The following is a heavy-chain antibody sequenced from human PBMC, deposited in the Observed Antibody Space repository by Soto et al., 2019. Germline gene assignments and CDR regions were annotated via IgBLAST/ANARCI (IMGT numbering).Heavy chain of an antibody. CDR3: GSEGSIAAPQWGLAFDI. Sequence: QVQLVQSGAEVKKPGSSVKVSCKASGGTFSSYAISWVRQAPGQGLEWMGGIIPIFGTANYAQKFQGRVTITADKSKSTAYMGLSSLRSGDTAVYYCGSEGSIAAPQWGLAFDIWGQGTMVTDSS. CDR2: IIPIFGTA. D-gene: IGHD6-6*01. J-gene: IGHJ3*02. V-gene: IGHV1-69*06. CDR1: GGTFSSYA.